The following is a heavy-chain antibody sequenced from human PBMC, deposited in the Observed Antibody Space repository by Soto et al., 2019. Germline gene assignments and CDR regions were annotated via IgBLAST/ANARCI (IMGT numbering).Heavy chain of an antibody. CDR2: INPNSGGT. CDR3: ARAKKGIQWLRFPYFDY. D-gene: IGHD5-12*01. Sequence: QVQLVQSGAEVKKPGASVKVSCKASGYTFTGYYMHWVRQAPGQGLEWMGWINPNSGGTNYAQKYQGRATMTRDTSISTAYMKLSRLRSDDTAVYYCARAKKGIQWLRFPYFDYWGQGTLVTVSS. CDR1: GYTFTGYY. V-gene: IGHV1-2*02. J-gene: IGHJ4*02.